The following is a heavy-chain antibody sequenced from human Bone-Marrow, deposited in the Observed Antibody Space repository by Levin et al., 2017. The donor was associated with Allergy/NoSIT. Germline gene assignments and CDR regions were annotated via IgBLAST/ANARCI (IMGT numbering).Heavy chain of an antibody. V-gene: IGHV3-11*01. CDR3: ARDKVTATWDY. Sequence: RGESLKISCAASGFTFSDYYMSWIRQAPGKGLEWVSYISSSGSTIYYADSVKGRFTISRDNAKNSLYLQMNSLRAEDTAVYYCARDKVTATWDYWGQGTLVTVSS. J-gene: IGHJ4*02. CDR1: GFTFSDYY. D-gene: IGHD2-21*02. CDR2: ISSSGSTI.